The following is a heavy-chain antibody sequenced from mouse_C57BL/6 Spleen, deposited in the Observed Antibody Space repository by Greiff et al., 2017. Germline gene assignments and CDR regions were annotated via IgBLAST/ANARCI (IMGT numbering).Heavy chain of an antibody. CDR1: GYSITSGYD. D-gene: IGHD2-4*01. CDR3: ARDRRAIYYDYDYAMDY. CDR2: ISYSGST. J-gene: IGHJ4*01. Sequence: EVQRVESGPGMVKPSQSLSLTCTVTGYSITSGYDWHWIRHFPGNKLEWMGYISYSGSTNYNPSLKSRISITHDTSKNHFFLKLNSVTTEDTATYYCARDRRAIYYDYDYAMDYWGQGTSVTVSS. V-gene: IGHV3-1*01.